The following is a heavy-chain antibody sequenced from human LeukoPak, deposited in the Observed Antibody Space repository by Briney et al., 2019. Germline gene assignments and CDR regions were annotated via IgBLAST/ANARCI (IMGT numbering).Heavy chain of an antibody. CDR1: GYTFTSYG. V-gene: IGHV1-18*01. CDR2: ISAYNGNT. Sequence: GASVKVSCKASGYTFTSYGISWVRQAPGQGLEWMGWISAYNGNTNYAQKLQGRVTMTTDTSTSTAYMELRSLRSDDTAVYYCARDRQLKIESENLTPLAYWGQGTLVTVSS. J-gene: IGHJ4*02. D-gene: IGHD1-1*01. CDR3: ARDRQLKIESENLTPLAY.